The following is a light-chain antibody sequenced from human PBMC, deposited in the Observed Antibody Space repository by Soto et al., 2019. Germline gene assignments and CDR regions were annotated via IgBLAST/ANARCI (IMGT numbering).Light chain of an antibody. CDR1: QSVRSSY. Sequence: EIVLTQTPGTLSLSTGERATLSCRASQSVRSSYLDWYQQKPGQAPRLLIYVASSRATGIPDRFSGSGSGTDFTLTISRLEPEDFAVDYCQQYGSSQLTFGGVTKVEI. V-gene: IGKV3-20*01. CDR2: VAS. CDR3: QQYGSSQLT. J-gene: IGKJ4*01.